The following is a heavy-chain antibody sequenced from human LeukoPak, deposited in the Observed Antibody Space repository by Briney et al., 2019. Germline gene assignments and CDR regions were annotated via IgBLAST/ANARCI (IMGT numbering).Heavy chain of an antibody. CDR1: GFTVSSNY. J-gene: IGHJ4*02. D-gene: IGHD6-19*01. CDR3: ARVGYTSDWYRN. V-gene: IGHV3-66*01. Sequence: GGSLRLSCAASGFTVSSNYMSWVRQAPGKGLEWVSVIYSGGSTFYADSVQGRFTISRDNSNNTLFLQMNRLRVEDTAVYYCARVGYTSDWYRNWGQGTLVTVSS. CDR2: IYSGGST.